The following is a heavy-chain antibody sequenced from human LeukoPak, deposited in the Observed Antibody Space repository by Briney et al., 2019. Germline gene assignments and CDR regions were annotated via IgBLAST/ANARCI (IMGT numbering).Heavy chain of an antibody. Sequence: ASVKVSCKASGGTFSSYAISWVRQAPGQGLEWMGGIIPIFGTANYAQKFQGRVTITADESTSTAYMELSSLRSEDTAVYYCARAYRGYSYGNFDYWGQGTLVTVSS. CDR1: GGTFSSYA. D-gene: IGHD5-18*01. J-gene: IGHJ4*02. CDR3: ARAYRGYSYGNFDY. V-gene: IGHV1-69*13. CDR2: IIPIFGTA.